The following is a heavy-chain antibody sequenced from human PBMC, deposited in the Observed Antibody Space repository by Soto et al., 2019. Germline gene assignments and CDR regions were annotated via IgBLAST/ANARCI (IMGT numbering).Heavy chain of an antibody. CDR1: GFTFSDFY. D-gene: IGHD6-19*01. J-gene: IGHJ4*02. CDR2: IGSGGSPI. Sequence: GGSLRLSCAASGFTFSDFYMTWIRQAPGKGLEWIAYIGSGGSPIYYADSVKGRFTISWDNSKKSLYLQMNSLRADDTAMYFCARDEYISAYWGQGTLVTVSS. V-gene: IGHV3-11*01. CDR3: ARDEYISAY.